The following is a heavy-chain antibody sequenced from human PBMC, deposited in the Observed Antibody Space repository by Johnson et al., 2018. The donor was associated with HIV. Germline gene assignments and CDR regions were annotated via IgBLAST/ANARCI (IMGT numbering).Heavy chain of an antibody. CDR1: GFTFSSYG. CDR3: AKDPTYDSSGYYGDAFDI. D-gene: IGHD3-22*01. J-gene: IGHJ3*02. Sequence: VQLVESGGGVVQPGGSLRLSCAASGFTFSSYGMHWVRQAPGKGLEWVAFIRYDGSNKYYADSVKGRFTISRDNSKNTLYLQMNSLRAEDTAVYYCAKDPTYDSSGYYGDAFDIWGQVTMVTVSS. CDR2: IRYDGSNK. V-gene: IGHV3-30*02.